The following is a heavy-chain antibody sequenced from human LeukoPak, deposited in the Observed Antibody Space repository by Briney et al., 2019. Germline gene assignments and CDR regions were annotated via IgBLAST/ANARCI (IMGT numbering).Heavy chain of an antibody. Sequence: GGSLRLSCAASGFTFRNYAMTWVRQAPGKGLEWVSAINGGGGSTYYAGSVKGRFTISRDNSRNTLYLQMNSLRAEDTAVYYCARELNTKPDYWGQGTLVTVSS. J-gene: IGHJ4*02. D-gene: IGHD1/OR15-1a*01. CDR2: INGGGGST. V-gene: IGHV3-23*01. CDR1: GFTFRNYA. CDR3: ARELNTKPDY.